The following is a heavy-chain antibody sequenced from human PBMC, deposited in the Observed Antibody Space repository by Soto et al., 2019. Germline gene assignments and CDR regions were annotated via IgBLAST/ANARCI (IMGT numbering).Heavy chain of an antibody. CDR2: IWYDGSNK. CDR3: ARDPRFGELLYSSPPYANDAFDI. Sequence: QVQLVESGGGVVQPGRSLRLSCAASGFTFSSYGMHWVRQAPGKGLEWVAVIWYDGSNKYYADSVKGRFTISRDNSKNTLYMQMNSLRAEDTAVYYCARDPRFGELLYSSPPYANDAFDIWGQGTMVTVSS. D-gene: IGHD3-10*01. CDR1: GFTFSSYG. V-gene: IGHV3-33*01. J-gene: IGHJ3*02.